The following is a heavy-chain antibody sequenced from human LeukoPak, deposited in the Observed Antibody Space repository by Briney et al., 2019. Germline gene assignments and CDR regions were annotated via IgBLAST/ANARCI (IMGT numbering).Heavy chain of an antibody. CDR2: ISSSSSYI. J-gene: IGHJ6*04. CDR3: AELGITMIGGV. V-gene: IGHV3-21*01. Sequence: GGSLRLSCAASGFTFSSYSMNWVRQAPGKGLEWVSCISSSSSYIYYADSVKDRFTISRDNAKNSLYLQMNSLRAEDTAVYYCAELGITMIGGVWGKGTTVTISS. CDR1: GFTFSSYS. D-gene: IGHD3-10*02.